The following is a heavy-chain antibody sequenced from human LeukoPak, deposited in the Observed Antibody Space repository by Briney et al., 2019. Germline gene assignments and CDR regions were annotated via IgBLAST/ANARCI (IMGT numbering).Heavy chain of an antibody. CDR1: GYTFTGYF. V-gene: IGHV1-2*06. D-gene: IGHD6-13*01. Sequence: ASVKVSCKASGYTFTGYFLHWVRRAPGQGFEWMGRINPNSGDTYYTQSFQGRVTMTRDTSISTAYMELSSLRSDDTAVYYCARAQSLTAPAGTFANSWGQGTLVTVS. J-gene: IGHJ4*02. CDR2: INPNSGDT. CDR3: ARAQSLTAPAGTFANS.